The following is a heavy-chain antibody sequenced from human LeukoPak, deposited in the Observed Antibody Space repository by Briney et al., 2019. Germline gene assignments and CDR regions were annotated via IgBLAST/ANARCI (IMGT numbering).Heavy chain of an antibody. CDR1: GFTFSSYA. CDR2: ISGRGGST. D-gene: IGHD5-18*01. J-gene: IGHJ2*01. CDR3: AKDTPYSYGYLPLWYFDL. Sequence: PGGSLRLSCAASGFTFSSYAMSWVRQAPGKGLEWGSAISGRGGSTYYADSVKGRFTISRDNSKNPLYLQMTSLRAQDTAVYYCAKDTPYSYGYLPLWYFDLWGRGTLVTVSS. V-gene: IGHV3-23*01.